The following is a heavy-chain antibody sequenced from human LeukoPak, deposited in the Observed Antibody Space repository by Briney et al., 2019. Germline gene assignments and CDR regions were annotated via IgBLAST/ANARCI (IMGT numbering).Heavy chain of an antibody. D-gene: IGHD3-10*01. Sequence: PSETLSLTCAVYGGSFSGYYWSWIRQPPGKGLEWIGEINHSGSTNYNPSLKSRVTISVDTSKNQFSLKLSSVTAADTAVYYCARTRYGCYYGSTASPRFDPWGQGTLVTVSS. V-gene: IGHV4-34*01. CDR2: INHSGST. CDR1: GGSFSGYY. J-gene: IGHJ5*02. CDR3: ARTRYGCYYGSTASPRFDP.